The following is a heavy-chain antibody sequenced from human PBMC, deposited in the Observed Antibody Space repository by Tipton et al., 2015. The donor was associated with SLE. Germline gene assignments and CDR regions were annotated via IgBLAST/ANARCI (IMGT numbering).Heavy chain of an antibody. D-gene: IGHD3-3*01. Sequence: TLSLTCTVSGGSISSSSYYWGWIRQPPGKGLEWIGNIYYSGSTYYNPSLKSRVTISVDTSKNQFSLKLSSVTAADTAVYYCARSKALEWSPIDYWGQGTLVTVSS. CDR1: GGSISSSSYY. J-gene: IGHJ4*02. CDR2: IYYSGST. CDR3: ARSKALEWSPIDY. V-gene: IGHV4-39*07.